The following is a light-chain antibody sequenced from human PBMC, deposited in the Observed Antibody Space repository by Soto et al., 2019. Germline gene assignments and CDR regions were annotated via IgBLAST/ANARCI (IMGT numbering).Light chain of an antibody. CDR2: DVS. V-gene: IGLV2-14*01. Sequence: QSALTQPASVSGSPGQSITISCTGTSSDVGGYNYVSWYQQHPGKAPKLMIYDVSNLTSGVSNRFSGSKSGNTASLTISGLQAEDEADYYCSSYTSSSTRVFGTGTKLTVL. CDR1: SSDVGGYNY. CDR3: SSYTSSSTRV. J-gene: IGLJ1*01.